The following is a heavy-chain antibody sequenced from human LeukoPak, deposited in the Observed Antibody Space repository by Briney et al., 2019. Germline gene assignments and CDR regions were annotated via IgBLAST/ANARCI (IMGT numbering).Heavy chain of an antibody. CDR1: EFSFSIYY. CDR2: INSDGTTT. CDR3: VLYGLGSPH. J-gene: IGHJ4*02. V-gene: IGHV3-74*01. D-gene: IGHD3-10*01. Sequence: GGSLRLSCAASEFSFSIYYMHWVRQAPEKGLVWVSRINSDGTTTVYADSVRGRFTISRDNAKNTVYLRMNGLRAEDTAVYYCVLYGLGSPHWGQGTLVTVSS.